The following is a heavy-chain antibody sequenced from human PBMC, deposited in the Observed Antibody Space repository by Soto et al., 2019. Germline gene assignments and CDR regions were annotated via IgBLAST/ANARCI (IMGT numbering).Heavy chain of an antibody. J-gene: IGHJ4*02. Sequence: PGGSLRLSCVASGFTFSNFWMHWVRQAPGKGLVWVSRINSDEITTDYADSVKGRFTVSRDNAKNTLYLQINSLRAEDTAVYFCARDRGYNYGSALECWGQGTLVTVSS. CDR3: ARDRGYNYGSALEC. CDR1: GFTFSNFW. D-gene: IGHD5-18*01. CDR2: INSDEITT. V-gene: IGHV3-74*01.